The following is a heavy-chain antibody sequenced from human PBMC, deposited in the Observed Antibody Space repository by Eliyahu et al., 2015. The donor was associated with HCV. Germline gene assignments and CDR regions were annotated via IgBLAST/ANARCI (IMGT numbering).Heavy chain of an antibody. CDR2: INHSGST. CDR1: GGSFSGYY. D-gene: IGHD6-13*01. Sequence: QVQLQQWGAGLLKPSETLSLTCAVYGGSFSGYYWSWIRQPPGKGLEWIGGINHSGSTNYNPSLKSRVTISVDTSKNQFSLKLSSVTAADTAVYYCARRVAAAGNTARRDYWGQGTLVTVSS. J-gene: IGHJ4*02. CDR3: ARRVAAAGNTARRDY. V-gene: IGHV4-34*01.